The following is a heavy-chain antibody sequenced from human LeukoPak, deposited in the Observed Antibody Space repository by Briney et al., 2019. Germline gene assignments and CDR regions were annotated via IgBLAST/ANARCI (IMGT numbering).Heavy chain of an antibody. CDR2: NYWYDDK. J-gene: IGHJ5*02. Sequence: SCPTLVNPTQTLTLTCTFSGFALNTGGVGVGWIRQPPGKALEWLALNYWYDDKRYGPSLKSRLTITKHTSKNKVVLTMTNMDPVDTATYYCAHIRKGSFDPWGQGTLVTVSS. CDR1: GFALNTGGVG. CDR3: AHIRKGSFDP. V-gene: IGHV2-5*05.